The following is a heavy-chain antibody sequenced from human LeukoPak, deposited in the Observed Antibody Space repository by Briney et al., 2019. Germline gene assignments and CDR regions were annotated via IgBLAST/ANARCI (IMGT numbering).Heavy chain of an antibody. V-gene: IGHV4-61*02. CDR3: ARDLEAYSSSWYVYDY. CDR1: GGSISSGSYY. CDR2: IYTSGGS. J-gene: IGHJ4*02. D-gene: IGHD6-13*01. Sequence: SETLSLTCTVSGGSISSGSYYWSWIRQPAGEGLEWIARIYTSGGSDYNPSLKSRVTISVDTSKNRFSLKLSSVTAADTAVYYCARDLEAYSSSWYVYDYWGQGTLVTVSS.